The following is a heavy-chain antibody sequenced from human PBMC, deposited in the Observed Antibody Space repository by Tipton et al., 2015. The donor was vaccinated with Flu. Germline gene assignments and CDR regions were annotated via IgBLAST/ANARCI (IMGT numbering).Heavy chain of an antibody. Sequence: SLRLSCAASGLTFSTCWMTWVRQAPGKGPEWVANINQDGSEKSYVDSVKGRFTISRDNAKDSLYLQMDSLRTEDTAVYYCARGGYTSSWYWVYWGQGTLVTVSS. CDR1: GLTFSTCW. V-gene: IGHV3-7*04. CDR3: ARGGYTSSWYWVY. CDR2: INQDGSEK. D-gene: IGHD6-13*01. J-gene: IGHJ4*02.